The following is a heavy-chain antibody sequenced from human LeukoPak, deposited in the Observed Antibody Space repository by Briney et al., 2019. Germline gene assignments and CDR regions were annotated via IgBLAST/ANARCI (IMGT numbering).Heavy chain of an antibody. J-gene: IGHJ3*02. D-gene: IGHD4-17*01. CDR1: GFPFSSYS. CDR3: ARDFHDYVIGDAFDI. Sequence: GGSLPLSCAASGFPFSSYSMNWARQAPGKGLEWVSYISSSSSSISYAPSVKGRLTISGDNAKNSLYLQMNSLRAEGPAVYYCARDFHDYVIGDAFDIWGQGTLVTVSS. CDR2: ISSSSSSI. V-gene: IGHV3-48*04.